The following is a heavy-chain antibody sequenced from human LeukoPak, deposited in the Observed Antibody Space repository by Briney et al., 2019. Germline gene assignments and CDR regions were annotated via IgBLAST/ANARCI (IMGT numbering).Heavy chain of an antibody. D-gene: IGHD5-12*01. CDR2: ISSTSRSYI. CDR3: AREHSGYDFPGRDYYYMDV. V-gene: IGHV3-21*01. CDR1: GFTFSSYN. Sequence: GRSLRLSCAASGFTFSSYNMNWVRQAPGKGLEWVSSISSTSRSYIYYADSVKGRFTISRDNAKNSLYLQMNSLRAEDTAVYYCAREHSGYDFPGRDYYYMDVWGKGTTVTVSS. J-gene: IGHJ6*03.